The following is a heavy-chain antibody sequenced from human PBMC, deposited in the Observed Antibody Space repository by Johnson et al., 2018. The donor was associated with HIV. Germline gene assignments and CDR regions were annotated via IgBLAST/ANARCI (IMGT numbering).Heavy chain of an antibody. D-gene: IGHD6-19*01. J-gene: IGHJ3*02. CDR2: ISWNSGSI. CDR1: GFTFDDYA. Sequence: EVQLVESGGGLVQPGGSLRLSCAASGFTFDDYAMHWVRQAPGKGLEWVSGISWNSGSIGYADSVKGRFTISRDNAKNSLYLQMNSLRAENTALYYCGRGYSSGWSDGFDIWGQGTMVTVSS. CDR3: GRGYSSGWSDGFDI. V-gene: IGHV3-9*01.